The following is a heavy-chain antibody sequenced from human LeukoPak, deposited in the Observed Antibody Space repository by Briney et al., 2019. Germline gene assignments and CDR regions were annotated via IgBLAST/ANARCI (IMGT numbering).Heavy chain of an antibody. J-gene: IGHJ4*02. Sequence: ASVKVSCKASGYTFTSYGISWVRQALGQGLEWMGWISAYNGNTNYAQKLQGRVTMTTDTSTSTAYMELRSLRFDDTAVYYCARYGSGSYYNGNFDYWGQGTLVTVSS. D-gene: IGHD3-10*01. CDR1: GYTFTSYG. CDR2: ISAYNGNT. V-gene: IGHV1-18*01. CDR3: ARYGSGSYYNGNFDY.